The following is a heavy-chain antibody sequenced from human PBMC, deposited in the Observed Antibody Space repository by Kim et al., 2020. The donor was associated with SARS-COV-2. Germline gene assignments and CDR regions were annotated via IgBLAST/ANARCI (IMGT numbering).Heavy chain of an antibody. Sequence: GGSTYYADAVKGRFTISRDNSKNTLDLQMNSLRAEDTAVYYFAKGLGMDVWGQGTTVTVSS. V-gene: IGHV3-23*01. CDR3: AKGLGMDV. CDR2: GGST. J-gene: IGHJ6*02.